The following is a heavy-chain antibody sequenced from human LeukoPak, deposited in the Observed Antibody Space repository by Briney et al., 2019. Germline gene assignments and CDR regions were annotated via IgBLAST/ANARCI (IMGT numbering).Heavy chain of an antibody. CDR1: GFTFSSYA. D-gene: IGHD6-19*01. V-gene: IGHV3-23*01. CDR2: ISGSGGST. J-gene: IGHJ4*02. Sequence: GGSLRLSCAASGFTFSSYAMSWVCQAPGKGLEWVSAISGSGGSTYYADSVKGRFTISRDNSKNTLYLQMNSLRAEDTAVYYCAKPIAVVPSFDYWGQGTLVTVSS. CDR3: AKPIAVVPSFDY.